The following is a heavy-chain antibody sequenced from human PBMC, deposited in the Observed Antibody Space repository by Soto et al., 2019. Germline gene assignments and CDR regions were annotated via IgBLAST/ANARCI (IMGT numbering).Heavy chain of an antibody. CDR3: ARGGRNPLDY. V-gene: IGHV4-59*01. CDR2: IYYSGST. Sequence: QVQLQESGPGLVKPSETLSLTCTVSGGSISSYYWSWIRQPPGKGLEWIGYIYYSGSTNYNPSLKIRVTISVDTSKNQFSLKLSSVTAADTAVYYCARGGRNPLDYWGQGTLVTVSS. J-gene: IGHJ4*02. CDR1: GGSISSYY. D-gene: IGHD3-10*01.